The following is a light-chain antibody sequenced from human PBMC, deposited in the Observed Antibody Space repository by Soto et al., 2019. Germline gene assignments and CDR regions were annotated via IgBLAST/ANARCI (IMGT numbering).Light chain of an antibody. J-gene: IGKJ1*01. V-gene: IGKV3-20*01. CDR2: GAS. Sequence: SVFTQSPGSLSLSPGERATLSCRASQSISSSYLAWYQQKPGQAPRLLIYGASSRATGIPDRFSGSGSGTDFTLTISRLEPEDFAVYYCQQYGSSSWTFGQGTKVDIK. CDR1: QSISSSY. CDR3: QQYGSSSWT.